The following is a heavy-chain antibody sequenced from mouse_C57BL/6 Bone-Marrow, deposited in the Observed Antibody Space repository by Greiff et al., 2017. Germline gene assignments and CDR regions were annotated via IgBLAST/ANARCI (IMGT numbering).Heavy chain of an antibody. V-gene: IGHV5-17*01. Sequence: EVKLVESGGGFVKPGGSLKLSCAASGFNISDYGMHWVRQAPEKGLEWVAYISSGSSTIYYADTVQGRSTISRDNAKNTLFLQMTSLRSEDTAMXDCATGTRYWGQGTTLTVSS. CDR2: ISSGSSTI. D-gene: IGHD4-1*01. CDR1: GFNISDYG. J-gene: IGHJ2*01. CDR3: ATGTRY.